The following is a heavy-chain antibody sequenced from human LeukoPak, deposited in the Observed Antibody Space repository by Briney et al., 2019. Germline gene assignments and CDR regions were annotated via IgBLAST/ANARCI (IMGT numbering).Heavy chain of an antibody. CDR3: VKDLEEYSSPYYYYYYMDV. CDR2: IRYDGSNK. CDR1: GFTFSSYG. D-gene: IGHD6-6*01. Sequence: PGGSLRLSCAASGFTFSSYGMHWVRQAPGKGLEWVAFIRYDGSNKYYADSVKGRFTISRDNSKNTLYLQMNSLRAEDTAVYYCVKDLEEYSSPYYYYYYMDVWGKGTTVTVSS. J-gene: IGHJ6*03. V-gene: IGHV3-30*02.